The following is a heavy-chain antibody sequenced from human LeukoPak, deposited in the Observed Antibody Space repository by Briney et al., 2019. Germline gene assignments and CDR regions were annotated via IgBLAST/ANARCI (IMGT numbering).Heavy chain of an antibody. CDR3: ASNPRGIDAFDI. D-gene: IGHD1-14*01. J-gene: IGHJ3*02. CDR2: INPNSGGT. Sequence: ASVKVSCKASGYTFTGSYILWVRQAPGQGLEWMGWINPNSGGTSYSQNFQGWVTMTRNTSISTAYMELNRLRSDDTAVYYCASNPRGIDAFDIWGQGALVTVSS. V-gene: IGHV1-2*04. CDR1: GYTFTGSY.